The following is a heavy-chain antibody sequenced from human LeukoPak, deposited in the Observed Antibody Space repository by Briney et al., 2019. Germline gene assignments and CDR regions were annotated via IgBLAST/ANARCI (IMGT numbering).Heavy chain of an antibody. J-gene: IGHJ4*02. Sequence: GESPKISCKGSGYSFTSCWIGWVHQMPGKGLEWMGIIYPGDSDTRYSPSFQGQVTISADKSISTAYLQWSSLKASDTAMYYCARQVLGESGYSYGAVDYWGQGTLVTVSS. D-gene: IGHD5-18*01. V-gene: IGHV5-51*07. CDR2: IYPGDSDT. CDR1: GYSFTSCW. CDR3: ARQVLGESGYSYGAVDY.